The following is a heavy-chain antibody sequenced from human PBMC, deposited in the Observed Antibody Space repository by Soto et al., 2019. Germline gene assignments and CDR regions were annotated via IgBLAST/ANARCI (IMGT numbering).Heavy chain of an antibody. CDR1: GFTFSSYG. Sequence: QVQLVESGGGVVQPGRSLRLSCAASGFTFSSYGMHWVRQAPGKGLEWVAVMSYDGSNKFYADSVKGRFTISRDNSKNTLYLQMNSLGAEDTAVYYCAQDRGSYYYGMDVWGQGTTVTVSS. CDR3: AQDRGSYYYGMDV. J-gene: IGHJ6*02. V-gene: IGHV3-30*18. D-gene: IGHD5-12*01. CDR2: MSYDGSNK.